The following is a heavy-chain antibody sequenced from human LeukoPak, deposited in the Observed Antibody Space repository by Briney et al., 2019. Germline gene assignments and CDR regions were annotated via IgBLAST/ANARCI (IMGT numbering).Heavy chain of an antibody. V-gene: IGHV4-34*01. J-gene: IGHJ3*02. D-gene: IGHD3-3*01. Sequence: SETLSLTCAVYGGSFSGYYWSWIRQPPGKGLEWIGEINHSGSTNYNPSLKSRVTISVDTSKNQFSLKLSSVTAADTAVYYCARAGGTIWHGDAFDIWGQGTMVTVSS. CDR3: ARAGGTIWHGDAFDI. CDR1: GGSFSGYY. CDR2: INHSGST.